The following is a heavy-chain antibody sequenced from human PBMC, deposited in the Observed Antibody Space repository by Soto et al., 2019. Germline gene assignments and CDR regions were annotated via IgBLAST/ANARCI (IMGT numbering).Heavy chain of an antibody. J-gene: IGHJ6*03. CDR1: GFTFSSYG. CDR3: AKEGQWLVLDYYYYMDV. CDR2: ISYDGGNK. D-gene: IGHD6-19*01. V-gene: IGHV3-30*18. Sequence: GGSLRLSCAASGFTFSSYGMHWVRQAPGKGLEWVAVISYDGGNKYYADSVKGRSTISRDNSKNTLYLQMNSLRAEDTAVYYCAKEGQWLVLDYYYYMDVWGKGTKVTVSS.